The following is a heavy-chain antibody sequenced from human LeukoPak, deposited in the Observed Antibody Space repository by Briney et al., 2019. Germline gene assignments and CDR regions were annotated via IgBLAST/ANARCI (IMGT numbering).Heavy chain of an antibody. CDR1: GFTFSSYG. Sequence: PGGSLRHSCAASGFTFSSYGMHWVRQAPGKGLEWVAVISYDGSNKYYADSVKGRFTISRDNSKNTLYLQMNSLRAEDTAVYYCARDRIAATNWFDPWGQGTLVTVSS. V-gene: IGHV3-30*03. D-gene: IGHD6-13*01. J-gene: IGHJ5*02. CDR2: ISYDGSNK. CDR3: ARDRIAATNWFDP.